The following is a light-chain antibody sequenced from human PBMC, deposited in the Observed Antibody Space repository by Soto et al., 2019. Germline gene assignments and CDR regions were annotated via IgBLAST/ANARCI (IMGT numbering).Light chain of an antibody. CDR2: DVS. Sequence: QSVLTQPASVSGSPGQSITISCTGTSSEVDGYNYVSWYQQLPGKSPILIIYDVSNRPSGVSNRFSGSKSGNTASLTISGLQAEDEADYYCSSYTSSSTLSYVFGTGTKVTVL. CDR3: SSYTSSSTLSYV. CDR1: SSEVDGYNY. J-gene: IGLJ1*01. V-gene: IGLV2-14*01.